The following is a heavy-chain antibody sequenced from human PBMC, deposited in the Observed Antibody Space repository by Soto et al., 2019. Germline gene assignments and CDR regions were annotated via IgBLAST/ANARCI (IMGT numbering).Heavy chain of an antibody. CDR1: GGTFSSYA. J-gene: IGHJ4*02. D-gene: IGHD3-3*01. V-gene: IGHV1-69*01. CDR3: ARTMYYDFWSGYSILGY. CDR2: IIPIFGTA. Sequence: QVQLVQSGAEVKKPGSSVKVSCKASGGTFSSYAISWVRQAPGQGLEWMGGIIPIFGTANYAQKFQGRVTITADESTSTAYMELSSLRSEDTAVYYCARTMYYDFWSGYSILGYWGQGTLVTVSS.